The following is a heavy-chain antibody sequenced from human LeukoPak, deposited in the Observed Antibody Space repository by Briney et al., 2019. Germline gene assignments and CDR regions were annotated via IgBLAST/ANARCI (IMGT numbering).Heavy chain of an antibody. Sequence: GGSLRLSCAASGFTFSSYAMSWVRQAPGKGLEWVSAISGSGGSTYYADSVKGRFTITRDNTKNTLYLQMNSLRAEDTAVYYCAKSWSSSWYLDAFDIWGQGTMVTVSS. CDR2: ISGSGGST. D-gene: IGHD6-13*01. CDR3: AKSWSSSWYLDAFDI. V-gene: IGHV3-23*01. J-gene: IGHJ3*02. CDR1: GFTFSSYA.